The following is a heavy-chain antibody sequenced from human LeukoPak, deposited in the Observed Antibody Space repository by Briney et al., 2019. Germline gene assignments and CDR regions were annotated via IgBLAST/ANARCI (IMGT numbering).Heavy chain of an antibody. J-gene: IGHJ4*02. CDR2: IYRSGST. D-gene: IGHD6-13*01. Sequence: SETLSLTCTVSGYSISSGYYWGWIRQSPGKGLEWIATIYRSGSTYYNPSLKSRVTISIDTSKNQFSLKLSSVTAADTAVYYCARVTGYRIEDYFDYWGQGTLVTVSS. V-gene: IGHV4-38-2*02. CDR3: ARVTGYRIEDYFDY. CDR1: GYSISSGYY.